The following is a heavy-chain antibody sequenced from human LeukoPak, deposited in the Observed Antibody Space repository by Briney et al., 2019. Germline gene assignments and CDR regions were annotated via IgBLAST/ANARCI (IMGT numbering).Heavy chain of an antibody. D-gene: IGHD5-18*01. CDR3: ATYRQVLLPFES. CDR1: GFTFSSHA. CDR2: ISSDGSYK. J-gene: IGHJ4*02. Sequence: GGSVRLSCAASGFTFSSHALHWVRQAPGKGLEWVAVISSDGSYKYYADSVKGRFTISRDNSKNTLYLQMNSLRAEDTAVYYCATYRQVLLPFESWGQGTLVTVSS. V-gene: IGHV3-30*04.